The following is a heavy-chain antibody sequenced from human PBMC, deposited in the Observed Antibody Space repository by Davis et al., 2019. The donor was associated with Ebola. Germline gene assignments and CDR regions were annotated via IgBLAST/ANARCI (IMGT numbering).Heavy chain of an antibody. CDR3: AIAAAGTVRFDP. Sequence: ASVKVSCKASGYTFTSYAMHWVRQAPGQRLEWMGWINAGNGNTKYSQKFQGRVTITRDTSTSTAYMELRSLRSDDTAVYYCAIAAAGTVRFDPWGQGTLVTVSS. V-gene: IGHV1-3*01. CDR1: GYTFTSYA. CDR2: INAGNGNT. D-gene: IGHD6-13*01. J-gene: IGHJ5*02.